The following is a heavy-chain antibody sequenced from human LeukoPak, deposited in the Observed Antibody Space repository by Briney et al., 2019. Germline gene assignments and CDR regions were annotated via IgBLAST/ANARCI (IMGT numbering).Heavy chain of an antibody. V-gene: IGHV1-2*06. CDR2: INPNIGGT. CDR1: GYTFTGYY. Sequence: ASVKVSCKXSGYTFTGYYMHWVRQTPGQGLEWMGRINPNIGGTNYSQKFQGRVTMTRDTSISTGYMELSRLRSDDTAVYFCARARWYGNSGILDYWGQGTLVTVSS. D-gene: IGHD4-23*01. J-gene: IGHJ4*02. CDR3: ARARWYGNSGILDY.